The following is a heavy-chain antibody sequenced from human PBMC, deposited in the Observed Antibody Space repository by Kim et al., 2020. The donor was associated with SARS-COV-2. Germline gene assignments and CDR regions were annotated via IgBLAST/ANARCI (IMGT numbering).Heavy chain of an antibody. V-gene: IGHV1-18*04. CDR1: GYTFTSYG. Sequence: ASVKVSCKASGYTFTSYGISWVRQAPGQGLEWMGWISAYNGNTNYAQKLQGRVTMTTDTSTSTAYMELRSLRSDDTAVYYCARSRFLEWLHFYGMDVWGQGTTVTVSS. CDR3: ARSRFLEWLHFYGMDV. D-gene: IGHD3-3*01. J-gene: IGHJ6*02. CDR2: ISAYNGNT.